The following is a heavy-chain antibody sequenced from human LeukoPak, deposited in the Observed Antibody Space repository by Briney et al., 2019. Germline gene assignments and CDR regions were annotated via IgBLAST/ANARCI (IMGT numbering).Heavy chain of an antibody. CDR3: AKPRINVEGIFDY. Sequence: PGGSLRLSCAASGFTFSSYAMSWVRQAPGKGLEWVSAISGSGGSTYYADSVKGRFTISRDDSKNTLYLQMNSLRAEDTAVHYCAKPRINVEGIFDYWGQGTLVTVSS. CDR2: ISGSGGST. CDR1: GFTFSSYA. V-gene: IGHV3-23*01. J-gene: IGHJ4*02. D-gene: IGHD3-16*01.